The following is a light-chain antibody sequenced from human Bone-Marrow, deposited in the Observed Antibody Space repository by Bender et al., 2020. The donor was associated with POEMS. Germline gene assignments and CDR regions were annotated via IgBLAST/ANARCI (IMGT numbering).Light chain of an antibody. CDR1: SSDVGDYDY. V-gene: IGLV2-14*03. CDR3: ASYAGGSNYA. Sequence: QSALTQPASVSGSPGQSIAISCTGTSSDVGDYDYVSWYQHHPGKVPKLIIYDVSSRPSGVSSRFSGSKSGNTASLTISGLQAEDEADYYCASYAGGSNYAFGSGTKVTVL. CDR2: DVS. J-gene: IGLJ1*01.